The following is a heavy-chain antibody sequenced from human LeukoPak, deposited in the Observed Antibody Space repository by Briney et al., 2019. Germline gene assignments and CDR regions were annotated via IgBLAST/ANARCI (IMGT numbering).Heavy chain of an antibody. D-gene: IGHD5-18*01. Sequence: SETLSLTCAVSGASISNSDWGSWVRQPPGQGLGWIGEIYHTGSTNYNPSLKSRVTISVDKSKNQFSLNLSSVTAADTAVYYCARRIQLWPYYFDYWGQGTLVTVSS. CDR2: IYHTGST. CDR3: ARRIQLWPYYFDY. V-gene: IGHV4-4*02. J-gene: IGHJ4*02. CDR1: GASISNSDW.